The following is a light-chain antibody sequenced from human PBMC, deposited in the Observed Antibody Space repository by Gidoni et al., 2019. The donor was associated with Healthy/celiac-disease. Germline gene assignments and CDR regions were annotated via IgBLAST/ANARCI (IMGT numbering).Light chain of an antibody. CDR2: GAS. CDR3: QQYNNWPPWT. V-gene: IGKV3-15*01. J-gene: IGKJ1*01. Sequence: EIVMKQSPATLSVSPGERATLSCGASQSVSSNLAWYQQKPGQAPRLLIYGASTRATGIPARFSGSGSGTEFTLTISSLQSEDFAVYYCQQYNNWPPWTFGQGTKVEIK. CDR1: QSVSSN.